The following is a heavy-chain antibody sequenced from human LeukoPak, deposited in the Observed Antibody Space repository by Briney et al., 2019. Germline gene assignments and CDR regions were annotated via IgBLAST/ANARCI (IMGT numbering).Heavy chain of an antibody. D-gene: IGHD2-2*01. V-gene: IGHV4-59*12. CDR3: ATRSVVVPAAINAFDI. CDR2: IYYSGTT. CDR1: GGSIRSYH. Sequence: SETLSLTCTVSGGSIRSYHWSWIRQPPGKGLEWIGYIYYSGTTNYNPSLKSRVTMSVDTSKNQFSLKLSSVTAADTAVYYCATRSVVVPAAINAFDIWGQGTMVTVSS. J-gene: IGHJ3*02.